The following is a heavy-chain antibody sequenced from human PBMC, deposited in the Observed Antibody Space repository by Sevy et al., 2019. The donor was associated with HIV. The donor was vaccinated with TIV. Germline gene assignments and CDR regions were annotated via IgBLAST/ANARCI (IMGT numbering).Heavy chain of an antibody. D-gene: IGHD6-6*01. V-gene: IGHV3-21*01. Sequence: GGSLRLSCAASGFTFSTYSMNWVRQAPGKGLEWVSFISSSSSYIYYADSVKGRFSNSRDNAKNSLYLQMNSLTAEDTAVYYCARARMEYSSSLEYFQHWGQGTLVTVSS. CDR3: ARARMEYSSSLEYFQH. CDR1: GFTFSTYS. CDR2: ISSSSSYI. J-gene: IGHJ1*01.